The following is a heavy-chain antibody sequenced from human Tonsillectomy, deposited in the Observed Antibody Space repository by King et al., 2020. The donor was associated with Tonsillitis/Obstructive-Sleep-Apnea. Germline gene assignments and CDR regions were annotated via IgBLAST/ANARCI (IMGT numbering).Heavy chain of an antibody. CDR1: GFSLSTSGIC. J-gene: IGHJ4*02. CDR2: IDWDDEK. Sequence: TLKESGPALVKPTQTLTLTCNFSGFSLSTSGICVRWIRQPPGKALEWLARIDWDDEKYYSTSLQTRLTISKDTSKKQVLLTMTNLDPVDTATYYCARMSAGSGYSPYFDYGGLGSLVTVSS. V-gene: IGHV2-70*11. D-gene: IGHD3-3*01. CDR3: ARMSAGSGYSPYFDY.